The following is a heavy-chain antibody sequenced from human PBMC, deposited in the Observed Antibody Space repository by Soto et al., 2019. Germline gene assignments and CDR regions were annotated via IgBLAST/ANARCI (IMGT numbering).Heavy chain of an antibody. J-gene: IGHJ4*02. Sequence: SETLSLTCTVSGASISSGRSYWSWIRQHPGKGLEWIGYMFYSGSTYYHPSLKSRVNISADTSKNQFSLRLTSVTPADTAVYYCARDNGYGHFDSWGQGTLVTV. V-gene: IGHV4-31*03. CDR1: GASISSGRSY. D-gene: IGHD5-12*01. CDR2: MFYSGST. CDR3: ARDNGYGHFDS.